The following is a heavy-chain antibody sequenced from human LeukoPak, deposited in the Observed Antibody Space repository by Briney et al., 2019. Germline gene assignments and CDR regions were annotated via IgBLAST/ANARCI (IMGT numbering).Heavy chain of an antibody. CDR2: IYWVDDK. J-gene: IGHJ3*01. CDR1: GLSLNNSGAG. CDR3: VHKTPLSFYREGDALTGVGFGSFDF. V-gene: IGHV2-5*02. Sequence: SGPTLVKPTQALTLTCSFSGLSLNNSGAGVAWIRQPPRKALEWLALIYWVDDKRFSPFLEKRPTTTTDTCKSPVFLTMTHMNPLDTGSYYCVHKTPLSFYREGDALTGVGFGSFDFWGQGVLVTVSS. D-gene: IGHD1-26*01.